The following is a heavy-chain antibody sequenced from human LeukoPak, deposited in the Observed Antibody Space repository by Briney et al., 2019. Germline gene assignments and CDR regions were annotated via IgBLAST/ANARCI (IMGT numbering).Heavy chain of an antibody. D-gene: IGHD6-19*01. CDR3: ARDLKMAYISGRYSWGTGSSNDY. CDR2: ISGYNGNT. CDR1: GYTFTSYG. Sequence: ASVKVSCKASGYTFTSYGISWVRQAPGKGLEWMGWISGYNGNTNYAQNLQGRVTMTTDTSTSTAYMELGSLRSDDTAVYYCARDLKMAYISGRYSWGTGSSNDYWGQGTLVTVSS. V-gene: IGHV1-18*01. J-gene: IGHJ4*02.